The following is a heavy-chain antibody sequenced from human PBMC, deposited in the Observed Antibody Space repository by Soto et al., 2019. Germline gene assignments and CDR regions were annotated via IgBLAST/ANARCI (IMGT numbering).Heavy chain of an antibody. CDR3: ARTAHSNHGGSAHFYTMDV. D-gene: IGHD4-4*01. CDR1: GGSLSTYA. V-gene: IGHV1-69*01. CDR2: IIPMLGTT. Sequence: QVQLVQSGAEVKKPGSSVKVSCKASGGSLSTYAISWVRQAPGQGLDWMGRIIPMLGTTNYAQKFQGRVTLTADESTSTAYMDLSSLRSEDTAVYYCARTAHSNHGGSAHFYTMDVWGQGTAVIVYS. J-gene: IGHJ6*02.